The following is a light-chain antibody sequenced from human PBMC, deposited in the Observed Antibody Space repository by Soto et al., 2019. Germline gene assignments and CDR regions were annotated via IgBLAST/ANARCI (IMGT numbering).Light chain of an antibody. V-gene: IGKV1-39*01. CDR1: QSISIY. CDR3: QLTDSIPYT. Sequence: DIQMTQSPSSLSASVGDRVTITCRASQSISIYLNWYQQKPGKAPNLLIYAASSLHTGVPSRFSGRGSGTDFTLTISTLQPEDFANYYCQLTDSIPYTFGQGTKLEIK. CDR2: AAS. J-gene: IGKJ2*01.